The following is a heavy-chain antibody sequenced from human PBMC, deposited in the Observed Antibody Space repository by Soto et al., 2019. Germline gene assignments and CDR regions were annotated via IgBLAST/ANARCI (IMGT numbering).Heavy chain of an antibody. J-gene: IGHJ6*02. CDR2: IFPGDSDT. Sequence: SLKISCKSSGYSFTNYWIGWVRQIPGKGLECMGIIFPGDSDTRYSPSLQGQVTISADTSITTAYLQWTSLKASDTAMYYCARSRRGAYSSGWYSPSGYYNYGIDVWGQGTKVTVSS. V-gene: IGHV5-51*01. CDR3: ARSRRGAYSSGWYSPSGYYNYGIDV. CDR1: GYSFTNYW. D-gene: IGHD6-19*01.